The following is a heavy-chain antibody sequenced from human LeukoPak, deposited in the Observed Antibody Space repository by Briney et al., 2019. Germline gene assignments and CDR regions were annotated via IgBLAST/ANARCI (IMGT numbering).Heavy chain of an antibody. CDR3: ARGLRGSPAFDY. V-gene: IGHV1-2*02. J-gene: IGHJ4*02. CDR1: GYTFTGYY. CDR2: INPNSGGT. Sequence: ASVKVSCKAFGYTFTGYYMHWVRQAPGQGLEWMGWINPNSGGTNYAQKFQGRVTMTRDTSISTAYMVLSRLRSDDTAVYYCARGLRGSPAFDYWGQGTLVTVSS. D-gene: IGHD2-2*01.